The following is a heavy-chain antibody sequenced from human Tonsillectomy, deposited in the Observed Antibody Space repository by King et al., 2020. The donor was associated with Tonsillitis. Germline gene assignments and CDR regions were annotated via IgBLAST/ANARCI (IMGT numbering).Heavy chain of an antibody. D-gene: IGHD6-19*01. V-gene: IGHV3-13*01. CDR2: IGSGGDT. CDR1: GFTFSSYY. CDR3: ARVGWGENDAFDI. Sequence: VQLVESGGGLVQPGGSLRLHCAASGFTFSSYYMHWGRQATGKGLELVSSIGSGGDTYYAGYVKGRFTIFRENAKNSLYLQMNSLRAGDTAVYYCARVGWGENDAFDIWGQGTMVTVSS. J-gene: IGHJ3*02.